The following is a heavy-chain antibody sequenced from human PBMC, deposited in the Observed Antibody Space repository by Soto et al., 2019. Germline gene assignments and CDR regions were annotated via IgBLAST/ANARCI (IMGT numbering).Heavy chain of an antibody. V-gene: IGHV4-4*02. CDR3: ARVYVVVVAATEIQGYYYMDV. D-gene: IGHD2-15*01. J-gene: IGHJ6*03. CDR1: SGSISSSNW. Sequence: QVQLQESGPGLVKPSGTLSLTCAVSSGSISSSNWWSWVRQPPGKGLEWIGEIYHSGSTNYNPSLKSRVTISVDKSKNQFSLKLSSVTAADTAVYYCARVYVVVVAATEIQGYYYMDVWGKGTTVTVSS. CDR2: IYHSGST.